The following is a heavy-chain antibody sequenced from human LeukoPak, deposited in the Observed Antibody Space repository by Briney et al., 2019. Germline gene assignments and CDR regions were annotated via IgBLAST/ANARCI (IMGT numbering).Heavy chain of an antibody. V-gene: IGHV4-4*07. CDR1: GGSISSYY. CDR2: IYTSGST. J-gene: IGHJ5*02. Sequence: SETLSLTCTVSGGSISSYYWSWIRQPAGKGLEWIGRIYTSGSTNYNPSLKSRVTMSVDTSKNQFSLKLSSVTAADTAVYYCARDQGSSWYGDWFDPWGQGTLVTVSS. CDR3: ARDQGSSWYGDWFDP. D-gene: IGHD6-13*01.